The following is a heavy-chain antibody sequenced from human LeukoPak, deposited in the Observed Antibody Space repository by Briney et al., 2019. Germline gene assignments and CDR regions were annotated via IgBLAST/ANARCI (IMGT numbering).Heavy chain of an antibody. Sequence: SETLALTCSVSGASISSHYWSWIRQPPGKGLEWIGYIYYSGSTNYNPSLKSRVTISVDTTKNQFSLKLSSVTAADTAVYYCASGSYYFDYWGQGTLVTVSS. D-gene: IGHD1-26*01. CDR2: IYYSGST. CDR1: GASISSHY. CDR3: ASGSYYFDY. V-gene: IGHV4-59*08. J-gene: IGHJ4*02.